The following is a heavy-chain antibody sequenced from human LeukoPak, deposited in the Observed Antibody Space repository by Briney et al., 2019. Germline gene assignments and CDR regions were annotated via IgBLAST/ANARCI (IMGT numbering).Heavy chain of an antibody. J-gene: IGHJ4*02. D-gene: IGHD5-18*01. CDR3: ASLEGGYSYAFWY. Sequence: GGSLRLSCAASGFTVSSNYMSWVRQAPGKGLEWVSVIYSGGSTYYADSVKGRFTISRDNSKNTLYLQMNSLRAEDTAVYYCASLEGGYSYAFWYWGQGTLVIVSS. CDR1: GFTVSSNY. CDR2: IYSGGST. V-gene: IGHV3-53*01.